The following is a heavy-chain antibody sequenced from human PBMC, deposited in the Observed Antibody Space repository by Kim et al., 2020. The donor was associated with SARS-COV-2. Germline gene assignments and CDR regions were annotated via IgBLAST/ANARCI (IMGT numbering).Heavy chain of an antibody. CDR3: ASGGTSGGTGGFDY. V-gene: IGHV6-1*01. CDR1: GDSVSSNSAA. D-gene: IGHD2-15*01. CDR2: TYYRSKWYS. Sequence: SQTLSLTCAISGDSVSSNSAAWNWIRQSPSRGLEWLGRTYYRSKWYSEYAVSVKSRIIINADASKSQFSLQLNSVTPEDTAVYFCASGGTSGGTGGFDYWGQGTLLTVSS. J-gene: IGHJ4*02.